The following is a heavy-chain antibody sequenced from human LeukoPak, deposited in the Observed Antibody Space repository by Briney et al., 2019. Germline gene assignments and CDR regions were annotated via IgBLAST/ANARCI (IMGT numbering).Heavy chain of an antibody. J-gene: IGHJ4*02. CDR3: ARTAVVRGTSPTYYFDC. D-gene: IGHD3-10*01. CDR1: GGSISSYY. CDR2: IYYSGST. Sequence: PSETLSLTCTVSGGSISSYYWSWIRQPPGKGLEWIGYIYYSGSTNYNPSLKSRVTISVDTSKNQFSLKLSSVTAADTAVYYCARTAVVRGTSPTYYFDCWGQGTLVTVSS. V-gene: IGHV4-59*01.